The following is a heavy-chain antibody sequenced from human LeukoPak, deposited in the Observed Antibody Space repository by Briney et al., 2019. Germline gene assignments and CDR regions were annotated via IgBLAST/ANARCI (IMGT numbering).Heavy chain of an antibody. CDR1: GYTFTGYD. J-gene: IGHJ5*02. CDR2: MSPSNGNT. Sequence: ASVKVSCKASGYTFTGYDINWVRQATGQGPEWMGWMSPSNGNTGYAQKFQGRVTMTRSTSITTAYMELSSLTFEDTAVYYCARDHSSSWYEGFWFDPWGQGTLVTVSS. V-gene: IGHV1-8*01. CDR3: ARDHSSSWYEGFWFDP. D-gene: IGHD6-13*01.